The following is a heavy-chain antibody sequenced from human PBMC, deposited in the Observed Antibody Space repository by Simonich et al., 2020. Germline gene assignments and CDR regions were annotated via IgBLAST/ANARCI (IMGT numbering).Heavy chain of an antibody. CDR1: GGSFSGYY. J-gene: IGHJ4*02. D-gene: IGHD1-1*01. CDR2: IHQSGST. V-gene: IGHV4-34*01. CDR3: ARHLQLGPFDY. Sequence: QVQLQQWGAGLLKPSETLSLTCAVYGGSFSGYYWSWIRQPPGKGLEWIGEIHQSGSTNYHPSRKSRVTISVDTSKNQISLKLSSVTAADTAVYYCARHLQLGPFDYWGQGTLVTVSS.